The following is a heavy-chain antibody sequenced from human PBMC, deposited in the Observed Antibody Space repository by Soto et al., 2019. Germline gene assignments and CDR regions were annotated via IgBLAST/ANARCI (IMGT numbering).Heavy chain of an antibody. CDR1: GSSLIDTP. J-gene: IGHJ4*02. Sequence: ASVKVSCKVSGSSLIDTPIHWARQVPGKGLEWMGGFDLEERKYIYAQKIQGRVTMTDDSSTVTAFMDLGSLGSEDTAVYYCATQKADYSFDYWGQGTLVTVSS. CDR2: FDLEERKY. CDR3: ATQKADYSFDY. V-gene: IGHV1-24*01. D-gene: IGHD4-17*01.